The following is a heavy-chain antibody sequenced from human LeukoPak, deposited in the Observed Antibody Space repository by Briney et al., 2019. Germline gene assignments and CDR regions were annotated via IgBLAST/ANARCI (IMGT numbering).Heavy chain of an antibody. CDR3: ARSLCGYDFPCYFDY. Sequence: PGGSLRLSCAASGFTFSSYGMNWVRQAPGKGLEWVANIKQDGSEKYYVDSVKGRFTISRNNAKNSLYLQMNSLRAEDTAVYYCARSLCGYDFPCYFDYWGQGTLVTVSS. CDR2: IKQDGSEK. D-gene: IGHD5-12*01. V-gene: IGHV3-7*01. J-gene: IGHJ4*02. CDR1: GFTFSSYG.